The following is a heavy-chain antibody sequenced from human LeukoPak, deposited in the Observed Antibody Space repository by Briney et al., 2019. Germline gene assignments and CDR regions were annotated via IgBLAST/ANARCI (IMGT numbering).Heavy chain of an antibody. Sequence: HPGGSLRLSCAASGFTFSNYDMHWVRQAPGKGLEWVAVISYDGSNKYYADSVKGRFTISRDTSKNTLFVQMSSLRAEDTAVCYCTRDQGVVVVAMAFDIWGQGTMVTVSS. J-gene: IGHJ3*02. D-gene: IGHD2-15*01. CDR2: ISYDGSNK. CDR1: GFTFSNYD. V-gene: IGHV3-30-3*01. CDR3: TRDQGVVVVAMAFDI.